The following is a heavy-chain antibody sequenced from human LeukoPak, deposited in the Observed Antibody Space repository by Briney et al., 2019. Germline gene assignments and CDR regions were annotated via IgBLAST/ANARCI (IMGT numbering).Heavy chain of an antibody. CDR3: ARYDSSGCDFDY. Sequence: SQTLSLTCTVSGGSISSGGYYWSWIRQHPGKGLEWIGYIYYSGSTYYNPSLKSRVTISVDTSKNQFSLKLSSVTAADTAVYYCARYDSSGCDFDYWGQGTLVTVSS. CDR1: GGSISSGGYY. D-gene: IGHD3-22*01. J-gene: IGHJ4*02. V-gene: IGHV4-31*03. CDR2: IYYSGST.